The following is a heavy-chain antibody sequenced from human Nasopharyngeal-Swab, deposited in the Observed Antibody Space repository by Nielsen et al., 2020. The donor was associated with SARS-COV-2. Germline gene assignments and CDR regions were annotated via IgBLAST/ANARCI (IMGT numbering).Heavy chain of an antibody. CDR2: FDPEDGET. CDR3: ATAIAAAGPSPGYYYYGIDV. D-gene: IGHD6-13*01. Sequence: WVGQAPGQGLEWMGGFDPEDGETIYAQKFQGRVTMTEDTSTDTAYMELSSLRSEDTAVYYCATAIAAAGPSPGYYYYGIDVWGQGTTVTVSS. V-gene: IGHV1-24*01. J-gene: IGHJ6*02.